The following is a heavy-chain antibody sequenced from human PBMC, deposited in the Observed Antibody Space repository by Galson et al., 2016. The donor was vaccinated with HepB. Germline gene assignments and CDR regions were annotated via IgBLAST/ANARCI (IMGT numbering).Heavy chain of an antibody. CDR3: AKHRSATYYTDYFEY. Sequence: SLRLSCAASGFTFSTYAMTWVRQAPGKGLEWVATISGSGGSIYYADSVKGRFTIPRDNSKNTLFLQMKRLRDEDTALYYCAKHRSATYYTDYFEYWGQGT. CDR2: ISGSGGSI. CDR1: GFTFSTYA. J-gene: IGHJ4*02. D-gene: IGHD1-26*01. V-gene: IGHV3-23*01.